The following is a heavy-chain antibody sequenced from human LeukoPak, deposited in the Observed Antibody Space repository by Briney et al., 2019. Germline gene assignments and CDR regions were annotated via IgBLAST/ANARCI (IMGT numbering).Heavy chain of an antibody. J-gene: IGHJ6*03. CDR3: ARGGGISHYYYYMDV. CDR2: IYYSGNT. CDR1: GGSITSYY. Sequence: SETLSLTCTVSGGSITSYYWSWIRQPPGKGLEWIGYIYYSGNTNYNPSLKSRVTISVDTSKNQFSLKLSSVTAADTAVYYRARGGGISHYYYYMDVWGKGTTVTISS. D-gene: IGHD6-13*01. V-gene: IGHV4-59*01.